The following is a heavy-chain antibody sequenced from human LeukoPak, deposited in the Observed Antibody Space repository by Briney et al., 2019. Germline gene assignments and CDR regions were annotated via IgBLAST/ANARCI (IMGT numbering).Heavy chain of an antibody. J-gene: IGHJ4*02. CDR3: ARDFPPDCSSTSCYVWGDY. V-gene: IGHV3-11*04. D-gene: IGHD2-2*01. Sequence: DSVRGRFTISRDNAKNSLYLQMNSLRAEDTAVYYCARDFPPDCSSTSCYVWGDYWGQGTLVTVSS.